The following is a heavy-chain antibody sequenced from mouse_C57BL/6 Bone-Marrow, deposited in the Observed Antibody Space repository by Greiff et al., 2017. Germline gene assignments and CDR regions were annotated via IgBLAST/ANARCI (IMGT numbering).Heavy chain of an antibody. Sequence: QVQLQQSGAELARPGASVQLSCKASGYTFTSYGISWVKQRTGQGLEWIGEIYPRSGNTYYNEKFKGKATLTADKSSSTAYMELRSLTSEDSAVYFCARRWDGYLYWYFDVWGTGTTVTVSS. CDR3: ARRWDGYLYWYFDV. CDR1: GYTFTSYG. V-gene: IGHV1-81*01. J-gene: IGHJ1*03. CDR2: IYPRSGNT. D-gene: IGHD2-3*01.